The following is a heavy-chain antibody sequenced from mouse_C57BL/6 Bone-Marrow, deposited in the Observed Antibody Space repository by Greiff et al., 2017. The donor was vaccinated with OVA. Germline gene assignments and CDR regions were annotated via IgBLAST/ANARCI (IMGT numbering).Heavy chain of an antibody. D-gene: IGHD1-1*01. CDR3: TTRSTPLAGYAMDY. CDR1: GFNIKDDY. Sequence: EVQLQQSGAELVRPGASVKLSCTASGFNIKDDYMHWVKQRPEQGLEWIGWIDPENGDTEYASKFQGKATITADTSSNTAYLQLSSLTSEDTAVYYCTTRSTPLAGYAMDYWGQGTSVTVSS. CDR2: IDPENGDT. J-gene: IGHJ4*01. V-gene: IGHV14-4*01.